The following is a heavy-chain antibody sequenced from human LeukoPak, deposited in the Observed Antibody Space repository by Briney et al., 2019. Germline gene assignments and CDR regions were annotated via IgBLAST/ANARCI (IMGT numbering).Heavy chain of an antibody. CDR3: ARGRCQYYMDV. D-gene: IGHD2-8*01. CDR2: IGTAGDT. V-gene: IGHV3-13*01. Sequence: GRSLRLSCAASGFTFNTYDMHWVRQATGKGLEWVSAIGTAGDTYYPGSVKGRFTISRENVRNSLYLQMNSLRAGDTAVYYCARGRCQYYMDVWGKRTTVTVSS. CDR1: GFTFNTYD. J-gene: IGHJ6*03.